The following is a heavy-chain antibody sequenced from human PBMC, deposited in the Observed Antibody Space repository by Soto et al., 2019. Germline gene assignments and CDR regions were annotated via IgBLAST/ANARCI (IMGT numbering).Heavy chain of an antibody. J-gene: IGHJ5*02. D-gene: IGHD1-7*01. CDR1: GGSISSGGYY. CDR2: IYYSGST. V-gene: IGHV4-31*03. CDR3: ARDLGGTTFAAGWFDP. Sequence: SETLSLTCTVSGGSISSGGYYWSWIRQHPGKGLEWIGYIYYSGSTYYNPSLKSRVTILVDTSKNQFSLKLSSVTAADTAVYYCARDLGGTTFAAGWFDPWGQGTLVTVSS.